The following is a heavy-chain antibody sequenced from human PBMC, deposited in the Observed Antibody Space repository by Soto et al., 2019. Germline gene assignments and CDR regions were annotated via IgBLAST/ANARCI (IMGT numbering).Heavy chain of an antibody. D-gene: IGHD3-16*01. CDR1: GGSIKNYY. Sequence: SETLSLTCSVSGGSIKNYYWSWIRQPAGKGLEWIGRTFSTGSTNFNPSLNSRLSMSVDTSRNQFSLKMRSVTAADTAVYYCAREGLGFDYWGQGTLVTVSS. V-gene: IGHV4-4*07. CDR3: AREGLGFDY. J-gene: IGHJ4*02. CDR2: TFSTGST.